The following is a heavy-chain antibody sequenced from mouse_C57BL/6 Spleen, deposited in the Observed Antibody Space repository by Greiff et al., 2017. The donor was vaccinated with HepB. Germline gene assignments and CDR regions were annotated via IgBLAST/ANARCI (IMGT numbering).Heavy chain of an antibody. CDR1: GYAFSSSW. CDR3: ARPVVSSFDY. CDR2: IYPGDGDT. V-gene: IGHV1-82*01. Sequence: QVQLKQSGPELVKPGASVKISCKASGYAFSSSWMNWVKQRPGKGLEWIGRIYPGDGDTNYNGKFKGKATLTADKSSSTAYMQLSSLTSEDSAVYFCARPVVSSFDYWGQGTTLTVSS. J-gene: IGHJ2*01. D-gene: IGHD1-1*01.